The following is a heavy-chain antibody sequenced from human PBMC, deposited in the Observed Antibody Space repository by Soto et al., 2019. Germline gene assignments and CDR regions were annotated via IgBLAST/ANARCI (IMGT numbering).Heavy chain of an antibody. V-gene: IGHV4-39*01. CDR1: GGSISNSRYY. D-gene: IGHD3-22*01. J-gene: IGHJ5*02. Sequence: PSETLFLTCTVSGGSISNSRYYWAWIRQPPGKGLEWIGSIYHTGNTYYNPSLRSRVTISVDTSKNQFSLKLTSVTAADAALYYCARDFFDGSDYTTNWFDPWGQGTLVTVSS. CDR2: IYHTGNT. CDR3: ARDFFDGSDYTTNWFDP.